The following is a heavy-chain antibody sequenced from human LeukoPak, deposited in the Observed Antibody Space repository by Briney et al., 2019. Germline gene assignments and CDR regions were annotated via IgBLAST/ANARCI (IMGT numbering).Heavy chain of an antibody. D-gene: IGHD3-16*01. CDR1: GLTFSSYS. CDR2: ISARGGVT. J-gene: IGHJ4*02. V-gene: IGHV3-23*01. Sequence: PGGSLRLSCAASGLTFSSYSMSWIRQAPGKGLEWVSAISARGGVTYYADSVKGRFTLSRDNSKNTLYLQMNSPRAEDTAVYYCAKHEGAMPFDFWGRGTLVTVSS. CDR3: AKHEGAMPFDF.